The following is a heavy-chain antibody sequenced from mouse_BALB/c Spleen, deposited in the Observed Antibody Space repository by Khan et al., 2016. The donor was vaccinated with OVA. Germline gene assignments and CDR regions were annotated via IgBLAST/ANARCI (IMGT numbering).Heavy chain of an antibody. CDR2: ISSGGHYT. V-gene: IGHV5-6*01. Sequence: EVELVESGGDLVKTGGSLKLSCAASGFTFSTYGMSWVHQTPDKRLEWVATISSGGHYTYYIDSVKGRFTISRDTAKNILYLQMTSLKSEDTAMYYCAKLAYYYNSEGFAYWGQGTLVTVSA. J-gene: IGHJ3*01. D-gene: IGHD1-1*02. CDR1: GFTFSTYG. CDR3: AKLAYYYNSEGFAY.